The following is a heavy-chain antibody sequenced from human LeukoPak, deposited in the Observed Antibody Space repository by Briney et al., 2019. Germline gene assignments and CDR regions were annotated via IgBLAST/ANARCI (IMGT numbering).Heavy chain of an antibody. V-gene: IGHV3-21*01. CDR1: GFTLSSYS. CDR3: ARGPLEDRAYYYYYYMDV. Sequence: GGSLRLSCAASGFTLSSYSMNWVRKAPGKGLEWVSSISSSSSYIYYADSVKGRLTISRDNAKNTLYLQMNSLRAEDTAVYYCARGPLEDRAYYYYYYMDVWGKGTTVTVSS. J-gene: IGHJ6*03. D-gene: IGHD2-15*01. CDR2: ISSSSSYI.